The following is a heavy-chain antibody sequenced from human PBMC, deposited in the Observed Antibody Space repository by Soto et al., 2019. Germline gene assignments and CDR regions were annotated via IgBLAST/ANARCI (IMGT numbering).Heavy chain of an antibody. D-gene: IGHD3-22*01. J-gene: IGHJ4*02. V-gene: IGHV1-18*01. CDR3: KREGGDNSGYYFAY. CDR2: SSAYNGNT. CDR1: GYTFTNYG. Sequence: QVQVEQSGVEVKKAGASVKVSCKGSGYTFTNYGISWVRQAPGQGLEWMGWSSAYNGNTKYAHKLQGRVTMTTDTSTSTAYMELRSLRSDDTAIYYCKREGGDNSGYYFAYWGQGTLVTVSP.